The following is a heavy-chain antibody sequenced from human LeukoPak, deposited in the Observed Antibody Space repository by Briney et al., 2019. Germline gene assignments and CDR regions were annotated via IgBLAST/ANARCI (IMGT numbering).Heavy chain of an antibody. J-gene: IGHJ4*02. CDR1: GGTFSRND. CDR2: IMPLFGTA. V-gene: IGHV1-69*06. D-gene: IGHD3-22*01. CDR3: ARGGYDYDSSGTLIDY. Sequence: GSSVKVSCKASGGTFSRNDISWVRQAPGQGLEWMGGIMPLFGTAKNAQKFQGRVTITADKSTSTAYMELSSLRSEDTAVYYCARGGYDYDSSGTLIDYWGQGTLVTVSS.